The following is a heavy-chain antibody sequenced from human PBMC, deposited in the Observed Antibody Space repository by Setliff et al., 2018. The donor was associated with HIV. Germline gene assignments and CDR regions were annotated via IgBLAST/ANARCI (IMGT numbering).Heavy chain of an antibody. CDR2: ISGSADNT. CDR1: GFICSSYA. V-gene: IGHV3-23*01. J-gene: IGHJ5*02. Sequence: PGGSLRLSCAASGFICSSYAMNWVRQAPGKGLEWVSAISGSADNTYYAHSVKCRFTISRDDSKDTLFLHMNSLRAEDTAVYYCERGQDGLRYNWFDPWGQGTLVTVSS. CDR3: ERGQDGLRYNWFDP.